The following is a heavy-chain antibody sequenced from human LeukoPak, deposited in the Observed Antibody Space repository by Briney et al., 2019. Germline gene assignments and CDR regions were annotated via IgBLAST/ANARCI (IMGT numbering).Heavy chain of an antibody. CDR3: ARRGLYGSSPFDP. D-gene: IGHD2-2*01. CDR1: GGSISSSTYF. J-gene: IGHJ5*02. V-gene: IGHV4-39*01. CDR2: IYYSGTT. Sequence: SETLSLTCTVSGGSISSSTYFWGWIRQPPGKGLEWLGIIYYSGTTYYNPSLKSRVTISVDTSKNQFSLKLSAVTAADTAVYYCARRGLYGSSPFDPWGQGTLVTASS.